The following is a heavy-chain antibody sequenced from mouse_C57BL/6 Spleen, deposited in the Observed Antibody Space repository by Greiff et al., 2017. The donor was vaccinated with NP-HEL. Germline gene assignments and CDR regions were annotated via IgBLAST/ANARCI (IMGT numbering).Heavy chain of an antibody. J-gene: IGHJ2*01. D-gene: IGHD4-1*01. CDR2: ISYDGSN. CDR1: GYSITSGYY. CDR3: ARVANWGYYFDY. V-gene: IGHV3-6*01. Sequence: EVKLVESGPGLVKPSQSLSLTCSVTGYSITSGYYWNWIRQFPGNKLEWMGYISYDGSNNYNPSLKNRISITRDTSKNQFFLKLNSVTTEDTATYYCARVANWGYYFDYWGQGTTLTVSS.